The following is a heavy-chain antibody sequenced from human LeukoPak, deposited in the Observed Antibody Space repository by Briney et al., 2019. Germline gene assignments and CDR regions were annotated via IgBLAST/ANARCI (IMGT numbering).Heavy chain of an antibody. CDR1: GFTFDDYG. Sequence: GVSLRLSCAASGFTFDDYGMSWVRQAPGKGLEWVSGINWNGGSTGYADSVKGRFTISRDNAKNSLYLKMNSMRAEDTALYYCARALGRVGYFDYWGQGTLVTVSS. J-gene: IGHJ4*02. CDR2: INWNGGST. CDR3: ARALGRVGYFDY. V-gene: IGHV3-20*04. D-gene: IGHD1-26*01.